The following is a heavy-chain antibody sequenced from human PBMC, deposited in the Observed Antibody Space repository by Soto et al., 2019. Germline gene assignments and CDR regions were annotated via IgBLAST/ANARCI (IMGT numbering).Heavy chain of an antibody. CDR3: AKDAYYYDSSGYYYY. CDR2: ISGSGGST. Sequence: VGSLRLSCAASGFTFSNYAMNWVRQAPGKGLEWVSAISGSGGSTYYADSVKGRFTISKDNSKNTLYLQMNSLRAEDTAVYYCAKDAYYYDSSGYYYYWGQGTLVTVSS. D-gene: IGHD3-22*01. J-gene: IGHJ4*02. V-gene: IGHV3-23*01. CDR1: GFTFSNYA.